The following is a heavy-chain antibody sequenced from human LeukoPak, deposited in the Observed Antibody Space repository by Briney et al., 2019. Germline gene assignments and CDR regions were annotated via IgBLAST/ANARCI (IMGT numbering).Heavy chain of an antibody. V-gene: IGHV3-66*02. Sequence: PGGSLTLSCAASGFTVSSSYMSWVRQAPGKGLEWVSVIYSGGSTYYADSLKGRFTISRDISKNTLYLQMNSLRAEDTAVYYCARDCGSSWYGGCFGYWGQGTLVTVSS. CDR1: GFTVSSSY. CDR3: ARDCGSSWYGGCFGY. D-gene: IGHD6-19*01. J-gene: IGHJ4*02. CDR2: IYSGGST.